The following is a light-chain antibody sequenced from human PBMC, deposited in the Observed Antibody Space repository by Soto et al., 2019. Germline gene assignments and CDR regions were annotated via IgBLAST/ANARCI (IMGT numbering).Light chain of an antibody. CDR3: QSYDSSLSGYV. Sequence: QSVLTQPPSVSEAPGQRVTISCTGSSSNIGAGYEAHWYQQVPGTAPKLLIYENNNGPLGVPDRFSGSKSGTSASLAITGLHAEDEAEYYCQSYDSSLSGYVFGTGTKVTVL. CDR1: SSNIGAGYE. CDR2: ENN. V-gene: IGLV1-40*01. J-gene: IGLJ1*01.